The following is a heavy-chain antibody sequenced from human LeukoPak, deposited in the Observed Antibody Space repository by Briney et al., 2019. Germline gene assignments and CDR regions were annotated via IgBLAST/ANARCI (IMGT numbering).Heavy chain of an antibody. CDR3: ARYRDDWNDDLFDY. J-gene: IGHJ4*02. CDR2: IYSGGST. V-gene: IGHV3-53*01. D-gene: IGHD1-1*01. Sequence: PGGSLRLSCAASGFTVSTYYMTWVRQAPGKGLECVSVIYSGGSTYYADSVKGRFTISRDNSKNTLYLQMNSLRAEDTAVYYCARYRDDWNDDLFDYWGQGTLVTVSS. CDR1: GFTVSTYY.